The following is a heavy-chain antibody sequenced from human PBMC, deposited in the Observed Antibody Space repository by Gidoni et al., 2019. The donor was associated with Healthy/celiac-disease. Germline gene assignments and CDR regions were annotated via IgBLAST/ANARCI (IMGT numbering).Heavy chain of an antibody. J-gene: IGHJ4*02. CDR3: ARIGRKITMVRGVIFDY. D-gene: IGHD3-10*01. V-gene: IGHV4-4*02. CDR2: IYTGGST. CDR1: CGSIHISNL. Sequence: QVHLQDSGPGLVKPSVTMSLTYGVSCGSIHISNLWRWVRQPPGKGLEWIVEIYTGGSTNYKPAIKSRVTISVDKSKNQFSLKLRSVNAVDTAVYYCARIGRKITMVRGVIFDYWGQGTLVTVSS.